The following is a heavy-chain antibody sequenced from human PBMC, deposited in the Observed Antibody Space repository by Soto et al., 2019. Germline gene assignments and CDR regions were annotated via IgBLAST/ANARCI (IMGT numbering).Heavy chain of an antibody. CDR3: ARERGSSSLDY. Sequence: GGSLRLSCAASGFTFSSYWMSWVRQAPGKGLEWVANIKQDGSEKYYVDSVKGRFTISRDNAKNSLCLQMNSLRAEDTAVYYCARERGSSSLDYWGQGTLVTVSS. J-gene: IGHJ4*02. CDR2: IKQDGSEK. D-gene: IGHD6-6*01. CDR1: GFTFSSYW. V-gene: IGHV3-7*03.